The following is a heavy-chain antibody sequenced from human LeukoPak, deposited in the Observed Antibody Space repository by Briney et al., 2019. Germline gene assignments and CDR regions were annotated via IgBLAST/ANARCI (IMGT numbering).Heavy chain of an antibody. J-gene: IGHJ4*02. Sequence: PGGSLRLSCAASGFIFTNYGMQWVRHVPGKGLEWVAVIWYDGSKSYYVDSVKGRFTISKDDSKNMICLEMNSLRAEDSAVYYCVRDNYGGVLDHWGQGTLVTVSS. CDR3: VRDNYGGVLDH. CDR2: IWYDGSKS. D-gene: IGHD2-21*01. CDR1: GFIFTNYG. V-gene: IGHV3-33*01.